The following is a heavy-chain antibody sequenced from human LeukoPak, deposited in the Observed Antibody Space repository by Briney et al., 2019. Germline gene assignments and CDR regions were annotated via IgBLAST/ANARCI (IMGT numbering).Heavy chain of an antibody. J-gene: IGHJ2*01. CDR3: SRGRVWFGFFDL. Sequence: PSETLSLTCTVSGASISGTSYYWGWIRQPPGKGLEWIGTISYSGNTYYDPSLKSRLTISVDTSKNQFSLTLTSVTAADTGVYYCSRGRVWFGFFDLWGRGTLVTVSS. CDR1: GASISGTSYY. V-gene: IGHV4-39*02. D-gene: IGHD3-10*01. CDR2: ISYSGNT.